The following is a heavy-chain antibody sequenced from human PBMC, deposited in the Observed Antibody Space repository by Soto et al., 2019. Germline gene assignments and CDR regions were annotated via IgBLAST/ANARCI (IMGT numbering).Heavy chain of an antibody. V-gene: IGHV5-51*01. Sequence: GESLKISCKGSGYSFTIYWIGWVRQVPGKGLEWMGIIYPGDSDTRDSPSFQGQVTISADKSISTAYLQWGSLKASDPAMYYCARQGPRVYYDHSDYYYYGMDVWGQGTTVTVAS. J-gene: IGHJ6*02. CDR1: GYSFTIYW. D-gene: IGHD3-22*01. CDR2: IYPGDSDT. CDR3: ARQGPRVYYDHSDYYYYGMDV.